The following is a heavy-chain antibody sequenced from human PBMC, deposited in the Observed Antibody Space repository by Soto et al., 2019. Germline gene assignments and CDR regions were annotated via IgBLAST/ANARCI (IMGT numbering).Heavy chain of an antibody. V-gene: IGHV3-53*04. CDR3: ARGVGTLVWFDP. CDR1: GFTVSSNY. J-gene: IGHJ5*02. Sequence: EVQLVESGGGLVQPGGSLRLSCAASGFTVSSNYMSWVRQAPGKGLEWVSVIYSGGSTYYADSVKGRFTISRHNSKNTLYVQRNSLRAGDPAGYYCARGVGTLVWFDPWGQGTLVTVSS. D-gene: IGHD1-1*01. CDR2: IYSGGST.